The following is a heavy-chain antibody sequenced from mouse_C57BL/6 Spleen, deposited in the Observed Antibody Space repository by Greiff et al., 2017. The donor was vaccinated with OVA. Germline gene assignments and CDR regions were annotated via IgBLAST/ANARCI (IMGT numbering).Heavy chain of an antibody. CDR1: GYTFTSYW. CDR2: IYPGSGST. D-gene: IGHD1-1*01. V-gene: IGHV1-55*01. J-gene: IGHJ1*03. Sequence: QVQLQQPGAELVKPGASVKMSCKASGYTFTSYWITWVKQRPGQGLEWIGDIYPGSGSTNYNEKLKSKATLTVDTSSSTAYMQLSSLTSEDSAVYYCARERVLTTVVATDWYFDVWGTGTTVTVSS. CDR3: ARERVLTTVVATDWYFDV.